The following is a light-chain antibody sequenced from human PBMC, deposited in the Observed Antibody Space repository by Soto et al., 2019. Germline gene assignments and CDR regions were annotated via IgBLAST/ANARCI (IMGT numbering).Light chain of an antibody. Sequence: EIVLTQSPGTLSLSPGDRATLSCEASQSVGNNLAWYQQKPGQAPRLLIYGESKRATGIPARFSGSGSGTDFTLTISSLEPEDFAVYFCQQHNNWPTFGQGTRLEIK. V-gene: IGKV3-11*01. J-gene: IGKJ5*01. CDR1: QSVGNN. CDR3: QQHNNWPT. CDR2: GES.